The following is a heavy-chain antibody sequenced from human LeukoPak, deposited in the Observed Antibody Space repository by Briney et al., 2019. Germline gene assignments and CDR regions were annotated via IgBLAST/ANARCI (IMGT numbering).Heavy chain of an antibody. Sequence: GGSLRLSCAASGFTFSTYGMHWVRQAPGKGLGWVAYVSYEGNNEQYAESVKGRFTISRDNSENTLHLQMNSLRVEDSAIYYCARTTRVVAAPSASWGQGTLVTVSS. CDR3: ARTTRVVAAPSAS. CDR1: GFTFSTYG. V-gene: IGHV3-30*02. CDR2: VSYEGNNE. D-gene: IGHD2-15*01. J-gene: IGHJ5*02.